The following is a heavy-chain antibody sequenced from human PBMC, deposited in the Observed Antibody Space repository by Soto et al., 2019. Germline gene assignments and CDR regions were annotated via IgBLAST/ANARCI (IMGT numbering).Heavy chain of an antibody. CDR1: GFTFSSYS. CDR3: ARVLGRIVATIFSDY. V-gene: IGHV3-21*01. CDR2: ISSSSSYI. J-gene: IGHJ4*02. Sequence: EVQLVESGGGLVKPGGSLRLSCAASGFTFSSYSMNWVRQAPGKGLEWVSSISSSSSYIYYADSVKGRFTISRDNAKNSLYLQMNSLRAEDTAVYYCARVLGRIVATIFSDYWGQGTLVTVSS. D-gene: IGHD5-12*01.